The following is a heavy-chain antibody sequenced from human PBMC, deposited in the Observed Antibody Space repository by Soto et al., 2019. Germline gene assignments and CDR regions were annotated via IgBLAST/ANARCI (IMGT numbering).Heavy chain of an antibody. CDR1: GGTFSNYA. CDR2: IIPIDATV. V-gene: IGHV1-69*12. CDR3: ARDLLGFGYTYGDV. J-gene: IGHJ6*01. Sequence: QVPLVQSGAEVKKPGSSVKVSCKASGGTFSNYALISWVRQAPGQGLEWMGGIIPIDATVNYAQKFQGRITITADESTTTAYMDLGSLRSDDTAVYYCARDLLGFGYTYGDVWGQGTTVTVSS. D-gene: IGHD3-10*01.